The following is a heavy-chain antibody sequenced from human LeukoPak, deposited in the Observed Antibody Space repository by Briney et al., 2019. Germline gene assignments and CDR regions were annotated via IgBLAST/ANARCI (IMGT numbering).Heavy chain of an antibody. CDR1: GGSISSTNW. CDR3: SRENGAFSPFGY. J-gene: IGHJ4*02. CDR2: ISLSGLT. Sequence: SETLSLTCGVSGGSISSTNWWGWVRQPPGQGLEWIGEISLSGLTHYNPSLKSRVTVSLDKSKNHLSLNLTSVTAADTAVYYCSRENGAFSPFGYWGQGTLVTVPS. V-gene: IGHV4-4*02. D-gene: IGHD2-8*01.